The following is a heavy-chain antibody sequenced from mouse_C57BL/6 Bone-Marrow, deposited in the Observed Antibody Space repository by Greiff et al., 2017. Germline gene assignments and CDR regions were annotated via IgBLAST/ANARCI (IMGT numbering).Heavy chain of an antibody. D-gene: IGHD1-1*01. CDR3: GRNYGSSYFWYFDV. V-gene: IGHV1-26*01. J-gene: IGHJ1*03. Sequence: EVQLQQSGPELVKPGASVKISCKASGYTFTDYYMNWVKQSHGKSLEWIGDINPNNGGTSYNQKFKGKATLTVDKSSSTAYMEHRSLTSEDSAVYYCGRNYGSSYFWYFDVWGTGTTVTVSS. CDR2: INPNNGGT. CDR1: GYTFTDYY.